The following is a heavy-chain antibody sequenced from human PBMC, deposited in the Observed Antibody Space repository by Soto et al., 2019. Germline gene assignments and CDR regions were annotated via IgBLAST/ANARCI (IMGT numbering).Heavy chain of an antibody. CDR2: ISGGGSST. V-gene: IGHV3-23*01. CDR3: AKVPAYDYVWGTYYYFDY. CDR1: GFTFSNYA. Sequence: HPGGSLRLSCAASGFTFSNYAMSWVRQAPGKGLEWVSSISGGGSSTYYPDSVKGRFTISRDNSKNTLYLQMNSLRAEDTAVFYCAKVPAYDYVWGTYYYFDYWGLGALVTVSS. J-gene: IGHJ4*02. D-gene: IGHD3-16*01.